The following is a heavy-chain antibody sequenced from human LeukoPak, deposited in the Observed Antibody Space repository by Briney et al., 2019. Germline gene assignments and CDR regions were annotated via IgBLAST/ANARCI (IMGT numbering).Heavy chain of an antibody. CDR3: AKVRADSSGYQYYYYYYYMDV. D-gene: IGHD3-3*01. J-gene: IGHJ6*03. CDR1: GFTFSSYA. V-gene: IGHV3-23*01. CDR2: ISGSGGST. Sequence: PGGSLRLSCAASGFTFSSYAMSWVRQAPGKGLEWVSAISGSGGSTYYADSVKGRFTISRDNSKNTLYLRMNSLRAEDTAVYYCAKVRADSSGYQYYYYYYYMDVWGKGTTVTVSS.